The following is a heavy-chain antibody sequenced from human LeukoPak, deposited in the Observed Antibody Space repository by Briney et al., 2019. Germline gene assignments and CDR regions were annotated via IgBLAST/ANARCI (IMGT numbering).Heavy chain of an antibody. J-gene: IGHJ5*02. D-gene: IGHD6-13*01. CDR1: GFTFSSYW. Sequence: PGGSLRLSCAASGFTFSSYWMSWVRQAPGKGLEWVANIKQDGSEKYYVDSVKGRYTISRDNAKNSLYLQMNSLRAEDTAVYYCARDEYSSSWYNNWFDPWGQGTLVTVSS. V-gene: IGHV3-7*01. CDR3: ARDEYSSSWYNNWFDP. CDR2: IKQDGSEK.